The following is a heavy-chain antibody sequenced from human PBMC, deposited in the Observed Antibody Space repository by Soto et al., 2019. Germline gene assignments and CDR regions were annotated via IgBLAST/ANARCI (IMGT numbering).Heavy chain of an antibody. CDR1: GFTFSNYD. V-gene: IGHV3-13*05. Sequence: EVQLVESGGGLVQPGGSLRLSCAASGFTFSNYDMHWVRQVPGKGLEWVSAIGAAHDPYYLGSVNGRFTISRENAKNSVYLQMNGLRAGDSAVYYCARAYTGRLPRRADYYYAMDVRGQGTTVTVSS. CDR3: ARAYTGRLPRRADYYYAMDV. CDR2: IGAAHDP. D-gene: IGHD2-2*02. J-gene: IGHJ6*02.